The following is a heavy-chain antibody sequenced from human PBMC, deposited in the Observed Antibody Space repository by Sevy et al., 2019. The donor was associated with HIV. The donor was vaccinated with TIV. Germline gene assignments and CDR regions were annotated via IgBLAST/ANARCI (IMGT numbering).Heavy chain of an antibody. Sequence: GGSLRLSCAASGFTFSSYSMNWVRQAPGKGLEWVSSISSSSSYIYYADSVKGRFTISRDNAKNSLYQQMNSLRAEDTAVYYCARSSITMVRGRDFDYWGQGTLVTVSS. CDR3: ARSSITMVRGRDFDY. V-gene: IGHV3-21*01. D-gene: IGHD3-10*01. CDR2: ISSSSSYI. CDR1: GFTFSSYS. J-gene: IGHJ4*02.